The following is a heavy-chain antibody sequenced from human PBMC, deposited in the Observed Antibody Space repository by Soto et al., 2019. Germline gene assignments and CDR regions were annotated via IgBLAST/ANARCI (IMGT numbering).Heavy chain of an antibody. V-gene: IGHV1-24*01. D-gene: IGHD2-2*02. Sequence: ASVKVSCKVSGYTLTELSMHWVRQAPGKGLEWMGGFDPEDGETIYAQKFQGRVTMTEDTSTDTAYMELISLRSEATAVYYCATEATCSSTSCYINGWFAPWGQGTRVTVSS. CDR1: GYTLTELS. J-gene: IGHJ5*02. CDR3: ATEATCSSTSCYINGWFAP. CDR2: FDPEDGET.